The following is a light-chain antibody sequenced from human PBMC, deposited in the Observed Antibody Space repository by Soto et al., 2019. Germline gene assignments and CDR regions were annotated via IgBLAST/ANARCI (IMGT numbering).Light chain of an antibody. J-gene: IGKJ2*01. CDR1: QSVRSSY. Sequence: EIVLTQSPGTLSLSPGERATLSCRASQSVRSSYLAWFQQKPGQAPRLLIYGASSRATGIPDRFSGSESGTDFTLTISRLEPEDFAVYYCQQYGSTPETFGQGTKLEIK. V-gene: IGKV3-20*01. CDR2: GAS. CDR3: QQYGSTPET.